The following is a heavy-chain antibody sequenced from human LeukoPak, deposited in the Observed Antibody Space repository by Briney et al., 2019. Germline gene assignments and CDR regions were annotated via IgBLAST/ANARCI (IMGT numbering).Heavy chain of an antibody. D-gene: IGHD5-12*01. CDR2: IRYDGSNE. CDR3: SCEPASGYHSEVPKY. J-gene: IGHJ4*02. V-gene: IGHV3-30*02. CDR1: GFVLRYYD. Sequence: PGGSLRLSCTVSGFVLRYYDMHSARQAPGKGLEWVAFIRYDGSNEYYPDSVKGRFTISRDNSKNTLYLQMNSLRAEDTAVYTASCEPASGYHSEVPKYWGLGTLVTVSA.